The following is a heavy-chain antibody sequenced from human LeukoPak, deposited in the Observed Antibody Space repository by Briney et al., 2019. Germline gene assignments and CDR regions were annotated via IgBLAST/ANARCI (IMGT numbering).Heavy chain of an antibody. V-gene: IGHV3-30*18. J-gene: IGHJ4*02. Sequence: GGSLRLSCAASGFTFSSYGMHWFRQAPGKGLEWVAVISYDGSNKYYADSVKGRFTISRDNSKNTLYLQMNSLRAEDTAVYYCAKDGSSGWDYWGQGTLVTVSS. CDR2: ISYDGSNK. CDR3: AKDGSSGWDY. D-gene: IGHD6-19*01. CDR1: GFTFSSYG.